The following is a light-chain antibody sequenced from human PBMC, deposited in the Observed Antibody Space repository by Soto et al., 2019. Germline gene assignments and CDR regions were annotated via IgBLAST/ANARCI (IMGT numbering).Light chain of an antibody. CDR2: AAS. Sequence: DIQMTQSPSSRSASVGDRVTITSRESQGISNYLAWYQQKPGKVPKLLIYAASTLQSGVPSRFSGSGSGTDFTLTISSLQPEDVATYYCQKYNSAPWTFGQGTKVEIK. V-gene: IGKV1-27*01. CDR1: QGISNY. CDR3: QKYNSAPWT. J-gene: IGKJ1*01.